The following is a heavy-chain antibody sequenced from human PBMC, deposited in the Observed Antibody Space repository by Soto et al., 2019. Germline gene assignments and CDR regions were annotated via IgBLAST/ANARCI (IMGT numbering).Heavy chain of an antibody. D-gene: IGHD4-17*01. Sequence: EVQLLESGGDLVQPGGSLRLSCALSGFTFSNYAMNWVRQAPGKGLEWVSALTGSGRSTYYAESVKGRFTISRDNSKNTLYLQMNSLRAEDTAVYYCSNYYGDYAGGEFFQHWGQVTLVTVSS. CDR2: LTGSGRST. V-gene: IGHV3-23*01. CDR1: GFTFSNYA. J-gene: IGHJ1*01. CDR3: SNYYGDYAGGEFFQH.